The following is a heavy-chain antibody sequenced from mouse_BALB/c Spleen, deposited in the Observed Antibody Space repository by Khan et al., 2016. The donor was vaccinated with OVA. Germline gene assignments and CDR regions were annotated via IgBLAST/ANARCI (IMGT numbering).Heavy chain of an antibody. V-gene: IGHV9-3-1*01. Sequence: QIQLVQSGPELKKPGVTVKISCKASGYTFTTCGMNWVKQAPGKGLKWMGWINTYTGEPTYVDDFKGRFAFSLETSASTAYLQINNLKNEDTATYFCARVGYSGTMDYWGQGTSVTVSS. CDR1: GYTFTTCG. J-gene: IGHJ4*01. CDR2: INTYTGEP. D-gene: IGHD2-14*01. CDR3: ARVGYSGTMDY.